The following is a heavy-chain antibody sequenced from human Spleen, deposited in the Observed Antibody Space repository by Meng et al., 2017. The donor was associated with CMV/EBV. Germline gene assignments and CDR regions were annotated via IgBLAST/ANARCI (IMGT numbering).Heavy chain of an antibody. CDR1: GFTFSSYG. CDR3: ARGMTYYYDSSSYYYGGIFDY. J-gene: IGHJ4*02. CDR2: IWYDGSNK. Sequence: GESLKISCAASGFTFSSYGMHWVRQAPGKGLEWVAVIWYDGSNKYYADSVKGRFTISRDNSKNTLYLQMNSLRAEDTAVYYCARGMTYYYDSSSYYYGGIFDYWGQGALVTVSS. V-gene: IGHV3-33*01. D-gene: IGHD3-22*01.